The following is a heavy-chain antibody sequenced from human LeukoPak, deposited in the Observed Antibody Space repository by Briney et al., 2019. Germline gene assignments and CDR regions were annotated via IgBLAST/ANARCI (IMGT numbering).Heavy chain of an antibody. CDR3: ARGEPDTAMVPGNY. Sequence: VSVKVSCKASGYTFTSYGISWVRQAPGQGLEWMGWISAYNGNTNYAQKLQGRVTMTTDTSTSTAYMELRSLRSDDTAVYYCARGEPDTAMVPGNYWGQGTLVTVSS. CDR1: GYTFTSYG. V-gene: IGHV1-18*04. D-gene: IGHD5-18*01. J-gene: IGHJ4*02. CDR2: ISAYNGNT.